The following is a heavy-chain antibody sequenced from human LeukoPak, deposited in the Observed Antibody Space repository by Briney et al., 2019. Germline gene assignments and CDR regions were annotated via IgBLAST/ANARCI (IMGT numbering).Heavy chain of an antibody. CDR1: GFTFSSSA. V-gene: IGHV3-23*01. Sequence: GGSLRLSCAVSGFTFSSSAMSWVRQAPGEGLEWVSVISGGADGIYYADSVKGRFTISRDNSKNTLYLQMNSLRVEDTAIYYCTKISPLRIEYFHHWGQGTLVTVSS. CDR3: TKISPLRIEYFHH. D-gene: IGHD5-12*01. J-gene: IGHJ1*01. CDR2: ISGGADGI.